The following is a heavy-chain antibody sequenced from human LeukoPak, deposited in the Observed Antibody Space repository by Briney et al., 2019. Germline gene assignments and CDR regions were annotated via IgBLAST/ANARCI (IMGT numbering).Heavy chain of an antibody. CDR2: INSDGSST. CDR1: GFTFSSYW. CDR3: AGDSVILAAFDI. Sequence: QPGGSLRLSCAASGFTFSSYWMHWVRQAPGKGLVWVSRINSDGSSTSYADSVKGRFTISRDNAKNTLYLQMNSLRAEDTAVYYCAGDSVILAAFDIWGQGTMVTVSS. V-gene: IGHV3-74*01. J-gene: IGHJ3*02.